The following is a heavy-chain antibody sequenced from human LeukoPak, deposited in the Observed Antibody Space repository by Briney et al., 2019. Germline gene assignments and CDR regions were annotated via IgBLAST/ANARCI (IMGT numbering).Heavy chain of an antibody. CDR3: AKRGVVIRGILVIGYHQEAYHYDF. CDR1: GISLSNYA. J-gene: IGHJ4*02. D-gene: IGHD3-10*01. V-gene: IGHV3-23*01. Sequence: GGSLRLSCVVSGISLSNYAMTWVRQAPGKGLEWVSYISERGGSTTYADSVKGRFAISRDTSLNTLYLQMNNLRAEDTAVYFCAKRGVVIRGILVIGYHQEAYHYDFWGQGVLVTVSS. CDR2: ISERGGST.